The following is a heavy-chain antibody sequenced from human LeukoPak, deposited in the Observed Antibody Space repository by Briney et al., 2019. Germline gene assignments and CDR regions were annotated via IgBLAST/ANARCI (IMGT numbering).Heavy chain of an antibody. J-gene: IGHJ2*01. D-gene: IGHD3-16*01. CDR1: GFTLARSG. Sequence: GGSLRLSCAACGFTLARSGMHGVRQAPGKGLQWVAVIWYDGSDKYYAGSVRGRFTISRDNSKNTLYLQMNSLTAEDTAVYYCVRDVYTRYFDLWGSGTLVTVSS. CDR3: VRDVYTRYFDL. V-gene: IGHV3-33*01. CDR2: IWYDGSDK.